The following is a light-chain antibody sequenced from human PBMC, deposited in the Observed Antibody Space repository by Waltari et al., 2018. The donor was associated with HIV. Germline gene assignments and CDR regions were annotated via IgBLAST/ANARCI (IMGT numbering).Light chain of an antibody. Sequence: ENVLTQSPGTLSLSPGERATLSCRASRSVNSNYLTWYQQRLGKAPRLLIYAASTRATAIPDRFSGSGSGTDFTLTISRLEPEDFAVYYCQQYGTSPYTFGQGTKVEI. V-gene: IGKV3-20*01. CDR1: RSVNSNY. CDR3: QQYGTSPYT. J-gene: IGKJ2*01. CDR2: AAS.